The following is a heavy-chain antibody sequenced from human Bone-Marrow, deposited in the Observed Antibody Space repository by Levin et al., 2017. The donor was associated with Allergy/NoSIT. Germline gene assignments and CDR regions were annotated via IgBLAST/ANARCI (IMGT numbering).Heavy chain of an antibody. V-gene: IGHV3-15*01. J-gene: IGHJ6*02. D-gene: IGHD2-2*01. CDR2: IKSKTDGGTT. CDR3: TTYSQLLSRGIGYYYYGMDV. CDR1: GFTFSNAW. Sequence: GESLKISCAASGFTFSNAWMSWVRQAPGKGLEWVGRIKSKTDGGTTDYAAPVKGRFTISRDDSKNTLYLQMNSLKTEDTAVYYCTTYSQLLSRGIGYYYYGMDVWGQGTTVTVSS.